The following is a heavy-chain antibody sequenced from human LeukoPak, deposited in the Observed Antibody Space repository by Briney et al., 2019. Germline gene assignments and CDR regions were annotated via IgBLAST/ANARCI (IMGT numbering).Heavy chain of an antibody. CDR3: ARVLGDGDYVLDY. CDR1: GGTFSSYA. CDR2: IIPIFGTA. Sequence: SVKVSCKASGGTFSSYAISLVRQAPGQGLEWMGGIIPIFGTANYAQKFQGRVTITTDESTSTAYMELSSLRSEDTAVYYCARVLGDGDYVLDYWGQGTLVTVSS. V-gene: IGHV1-69*05. J-gene: IGHJ4*02. D-gene: IGHD4-17*01.